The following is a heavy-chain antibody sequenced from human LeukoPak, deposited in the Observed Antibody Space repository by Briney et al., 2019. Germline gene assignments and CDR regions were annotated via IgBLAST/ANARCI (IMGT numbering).Heavy chain of an antibody. CDR3: ARDHVNYYAPDS. CDR2: IRSKALYGTR. V-gene: IGHV3-49*04. D-gene: IGHD1-7*01. CDR1: GFNFGGYA. J-gene: IGHJ4*02. Sequence: PGGSLRLSCSASGFNFGGYAINWVRQAPGQGLEWVGFIRSKALYGTREYAASVEGRFTISRDDSNGIAYLQMNALKIEDTAVYYCARDHVNYYAPDSCGQGTLVTVSS.